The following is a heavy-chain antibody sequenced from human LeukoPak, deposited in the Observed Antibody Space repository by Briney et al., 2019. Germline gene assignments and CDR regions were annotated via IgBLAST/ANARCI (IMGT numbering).Heavy chain of an antibody. CDR1: GFTFSDYC. D-gene: IGHD5-24*01. Sequence: GGSLRLSCAASGFTFSDYCMSWIRQAPGKGLEWVSYISSSGSTIYYADSVKGRFTISRDNAKNSLYLQMSSLRAEDTAVYYCARRRTDGYNYWFDPWGQGTLVTVSS. CDR3: ARRRTDGYNYWFDP. J-gene: IGHJ5*02. CDR2: ISSSGSTI. V-gene: IGHV3-11*01.